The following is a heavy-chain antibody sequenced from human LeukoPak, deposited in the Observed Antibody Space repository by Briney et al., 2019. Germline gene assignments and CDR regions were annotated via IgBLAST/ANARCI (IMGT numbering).Heavy chain of an antibody. D-gene: IGHD5-18*01. CDR1: GGSFSGYY. Sequence: SETLSLTCAVYGGSFSGYYWSWIRQPPGKGREWIREINHSGSTNYNPSLKSRVTISVDTSTNQFSLKLSSGTAADTAVYYCARIPSYGDFAGKNDYWGQGTLVTVSS. CDR2: INHSGST. J-gene: IGHJ4*02. CDR3: ARIPSYGDFAGKNDY. V-gene: IGHV4-34*01.